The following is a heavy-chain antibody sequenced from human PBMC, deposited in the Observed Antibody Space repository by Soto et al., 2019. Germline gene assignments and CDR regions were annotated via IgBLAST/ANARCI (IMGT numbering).Heavy chain of an antibody. CDR3: AREEGLYYYDDTGYYFDS. CDR2: IYHNGNT. D-gene: IGHD3-22*01. CDR1: GASITSGDYY. V-gene: IGHV4-30-4*01. J-gene: IGHJ4*02. Sequence: QVQLQESGPGLVRSSQTLSLTCIVSGASITSGDYYWSWIRQPPGKGLEWIGFIYHNGNTYYNPSLKRRLTMSVDTSKNQFSLNIHSVTAADTAVYYCAREEGLYYYDDTGYYFDSWGQGALVTVSS.